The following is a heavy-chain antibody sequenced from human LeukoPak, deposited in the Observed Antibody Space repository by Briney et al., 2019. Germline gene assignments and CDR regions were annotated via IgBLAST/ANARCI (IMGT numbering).Heavy chain of an antibody. V-gene: IGHV4-39*07. D-gene: IGHD3-22*01. CDR2: IYYSGST. CDR1: GGSISSSSYY. Sequence: SETLSLTCTVSGGSISSSSYYWGWIRQPPGKGLEWIGSIYYSGSTYYNPSLKSRVTISVDTSKNQFSLKLSSVTAADTAVFYCARDFVPNNPYYYDSSGYYSPGYFDYWGRGTLVTVSS. CDR3: ARDFVPNNPYYYDSSGYYSPGYFDY. J-gene: IGHJ4*02.